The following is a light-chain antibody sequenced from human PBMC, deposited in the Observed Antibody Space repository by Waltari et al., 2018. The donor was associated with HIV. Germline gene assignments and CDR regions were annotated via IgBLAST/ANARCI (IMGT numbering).Light chain of an antibody. J-gene: IGLJ1*01. CDR3: QSADTSDTYYV. CDR1: DMPDHY. V-gene: IGLV3-25*03. Sequence: SQLTQPPSVSVSPGQTAKITCSGDDMPDHYVYWYQQKPGQAPVLVMYKYTERPSGIPQRFFGSTSGTTVTLTIDGVQAEDEADYYCQSADTSDTYYVFGSGTHVTVL. CDR2: KYT.